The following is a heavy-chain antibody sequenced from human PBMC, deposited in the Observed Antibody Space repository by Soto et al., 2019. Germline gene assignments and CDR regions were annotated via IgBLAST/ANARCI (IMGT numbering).Heavy chain of an antibody. V-gene: IGHV5-51*01. CDR2: IYPGDSDT. D-gene: IGHD4-17*01. CDR3: ARHMTVTLYRGLYYYYMDV. CDR1: GYSFTSYW. J-gene: IGHJ6*03. Sequence: PGESLKISCKGSGYSFTSYWIGWVRQMPGKGLEWMGIIYPGDSDTRYSPSFQGQVTISADKSISTAYLQWSSLKASDTAMYYWARHMTVTLYRGLYYYYMDVWGKGTTVTVSS.